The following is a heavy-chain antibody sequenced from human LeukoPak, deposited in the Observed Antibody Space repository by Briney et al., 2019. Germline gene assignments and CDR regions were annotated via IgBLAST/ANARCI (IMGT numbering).Heavy chain of an antibody. V-gene: IGHV5-51*01. CDR1: GYRFTSYW. CDR2: IYPGDSDT. CDR3: AGAYYDSSGYYWGFDY. J-gene: IGHJ4*02. D-gene: IGHD3-22*01. Sequence: GESLKISCKGSGYRFTSYWIGWVRQMPGKGLEWMGIIYPGDSDTRYSPSFQGQVTISADNSISTAYLQWSSLKASDTAMYYCAGAYYDSSGYYWGFDYWGQGTLVTVSS.